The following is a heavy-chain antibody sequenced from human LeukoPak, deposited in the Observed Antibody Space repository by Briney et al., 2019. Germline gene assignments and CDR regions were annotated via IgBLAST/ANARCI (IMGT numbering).Heavy chain of an antibody. Sequence: PSETLSLTCTVSGGSISSSSYYWGWIRQPPGKGLEWIGSIYYSGSTYYNPSLKSRVTISVDTSKNQFSLKLSSVTAADTAVYYCAREGGIEPWGQGTLVTVSS. CDR1: GGSISSSSYY. V-gene: IGHV4-39*07. CDR3: AREGGIEP. CDR2: IYYSGST. J-gene: IGHJ5*02. D-gene: IGHD3-16*01.